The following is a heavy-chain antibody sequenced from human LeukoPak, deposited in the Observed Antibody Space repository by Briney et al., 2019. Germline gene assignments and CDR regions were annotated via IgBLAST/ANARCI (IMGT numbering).Heavy chain of an antibody. Sequence: LPGGSLRLSCTASGFTFKDYAMYWVRQAPGKGLEWVSGISWNSGTTDYADSVKGRFTISRDNSKNTLYLQMSSLRAEDTAVYYCVKDATLAVAGLYYFDYWGQGTLVTVSS. CDR1: GFTFKDYA. V-gene: IGHV3-9*01. CDR2: ISWNSGTT. J-gene: IGHJ4*02. CDR3: VKDATLAVAGLYYFDY. D-gene: IGHD6-19*01.